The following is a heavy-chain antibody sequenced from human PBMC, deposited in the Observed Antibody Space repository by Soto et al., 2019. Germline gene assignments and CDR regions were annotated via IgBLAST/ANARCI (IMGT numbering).Heavy chain of an antibody. CDR2: ITSRNTFT. V-gene: IGHV3-11*06. CDR3: ARESHRNDAFDI. CDR1: GFLSTDYF. J-gene: IGHJ3*02. Sequence: PGGSLRLSCAASGFLSTDYFMSWIRQSPGKGLEWVSYITSRNTFTNYADSVKGRFTISRDTASNSLYLQMNSLRADDTAVYYCARESHRNDAFDIWGQGTMVTVSS.